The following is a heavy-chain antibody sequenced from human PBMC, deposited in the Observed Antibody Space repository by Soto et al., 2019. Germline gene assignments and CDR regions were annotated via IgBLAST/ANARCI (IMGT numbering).Heavy chain of an antibody. CDR2: IYYSGST. D-gene: IGHD3-10*01. CDR1: GVSISSYY. CDR3: ARTNGSGTGGMDV. J-gene: IGHJ6*02. V-gene: IGHV4-59*01. Sequence: SETLSLTCTVSGVSISSYYWSWIRQPPGKGLEWIGYIYYSGSTNYNPSLKSRVTISVDTSKNQFSLKLSSVTAADTAVYYCARTNGSGTGGMDVWGQGTTVTVSS.